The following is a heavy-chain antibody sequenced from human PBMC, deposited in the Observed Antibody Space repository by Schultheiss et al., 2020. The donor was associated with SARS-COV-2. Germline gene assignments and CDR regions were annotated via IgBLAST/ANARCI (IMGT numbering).Heavy chain of an antibody. CDR3: ARDVYV. CDR1: GGSISSYY. J-gene: IGHJ6*02. CDR2: IYYSGST. Sequence: SETLSLTCTVSGGSISSYYWSWIRQPPGKGLEWIGYIYYSGSTNYNPSLKSRVTISVDTSKNQFSLKLSSVTAADTAVYYCARDVYVWGQGTTVTVSS. V-gene: IGHV4-59*12.